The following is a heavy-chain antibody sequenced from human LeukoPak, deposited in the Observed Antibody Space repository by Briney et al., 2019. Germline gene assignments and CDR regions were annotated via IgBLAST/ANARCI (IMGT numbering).Heavy chain of an antibody. CDR3: VRLVDSAGVGYYYYYMDV. V-gene: IGHV3-7*01. D-gene: IGHD6-13*01. J-gene: IGHJ6*03. Sequence: PGGSLRLSCAASGFTFSTYRMSWVRQAPGKGLEWVANIKQDGSEKHYVDSVKGRFTISRDNGQNSLHLQMNSLRAEDTAVYYCVRLVDSAGVGYYYYYMDVWGKGTTVSVSS. CDR1: GFTFSTYR. CDR2: IKQDGSEK.